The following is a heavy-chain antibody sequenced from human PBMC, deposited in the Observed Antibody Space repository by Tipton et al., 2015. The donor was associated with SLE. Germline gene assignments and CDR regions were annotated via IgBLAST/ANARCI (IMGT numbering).Heavy chain of an antibody. Sequence: TLSLTCTVSGGSISSSSHYWGWIRQPPGKGLEWIGSIYYSGSTNYNPSLKSRVTISVDTSKNQFSLKLSSVTAADTAVYYCAGLNWNPVEEAGDYWGQGTLVTVSS. CDR1: GGSISSSSHY. J-gene: IGHJ4*02. CDR2: IYYSGST. D-gene: IGHD1-1*01. CDR3: AGLNWNPVEEAGDY. V-gene: IGHV4-39*07.